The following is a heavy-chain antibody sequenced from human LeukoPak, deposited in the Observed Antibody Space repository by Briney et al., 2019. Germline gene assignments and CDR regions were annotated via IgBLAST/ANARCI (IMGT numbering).Heavy chain of an antibody. CDR1: GFTFSSYW. V-gene: IGHV3-7*01. CDR3: ERDRTINWFDP. CDR2: IKQDGSEK. Sequence: GGSLRLPCAASGFTFSSYWMSWVRQAPGKGLEWVANIKQDGSEKYYVDSVKGRFTISRDNAKNSLYLQMNSLRAEETAVYYCERDRTINWFDPWGQGTLVTVSS. J-gene: IGHJ5*02. D-gene: IGHD1-1*01.